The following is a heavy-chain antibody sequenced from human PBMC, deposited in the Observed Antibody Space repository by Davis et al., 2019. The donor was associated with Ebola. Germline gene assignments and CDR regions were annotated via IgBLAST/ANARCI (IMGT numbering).Heavy chain of an antibody. CDR3: TRHNRGTHYYGTSGEGAFDV. CDR1: GGSISSYY. D-gene: IGHD3-22*01. V-gene: IGHV4-59*08. J-gene: IGHJ3*01. Sequence: MPSDTLSLTCTVSGGSISSYYWSWVRQPPGKELEWIGYIHSSGATSYNPSLKSRVTISVDTSKNQVSLQLSSVTAADTAVYSCTRHNRGTHYYGTSGEGAFDVWGQGTMVTVSS. CDR2: IHSSGAT.